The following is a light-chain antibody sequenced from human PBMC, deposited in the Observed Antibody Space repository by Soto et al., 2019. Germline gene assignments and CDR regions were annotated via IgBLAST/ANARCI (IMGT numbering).Light chain of an antibody. CDR1: QSLLHSNGYTF. CDR3: MQTLQSPFT. J-gene: IGKJ3*01. V-gene: IGKV2-28*01. CDR2: MTS. Sequence: DLVMTQSPLSLPVAPGEPASISCRASQSLLHSNGYTFLNWYLQKPGQSPHHLIYMTSNRASEVPDRLSGGGAGTDFVMKISTVEAEDVGVYYGMQTLQSPFTFGPGNKVDIK.